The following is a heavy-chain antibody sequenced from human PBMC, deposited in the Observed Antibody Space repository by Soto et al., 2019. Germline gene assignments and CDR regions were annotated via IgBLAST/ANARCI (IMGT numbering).Heavy chain of an antibody. D-gene: IGHD4-17*01. J-gene: IGHJ4*02. CDR3: ARGRGYDYGDYRFDY. Sequence: SETLSLTCAVYGGSFSGYCWSWIRQPPGKGLEWIGEINHSGSTNYNPSLKSRVTISVDTSKNQFSLKLSSVTAADTAVYYCARGRGYDYGDYRFDYWGQGTLVTVSS. CDR1: GGSFSGYC. V-gene: IGHV4-34*01. CDR2: INHSGST.